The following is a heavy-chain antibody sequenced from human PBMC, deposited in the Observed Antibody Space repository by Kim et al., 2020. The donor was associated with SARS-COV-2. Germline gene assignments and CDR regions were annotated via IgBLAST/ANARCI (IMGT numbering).Heavy chain of an antibody. D-gene: IGHD2-2*01. CDR2: IKSKTDGGTT. CDR3: TTDLGYCSSTSCKNWYFDL. CDR1: GFTFSNAW. J-gene: IGHJ2*01. Sequence: GGSLRLSCAASGFTFSNAWMSWVRQAPGKGLEWVGRIKSKTDGGTTDYAAPVKGRFTISRDDSKNTLYLQMNSLKTEDTAVYYCTTDLGYCSSTSCKNWYFDLWGRGTLVTVSS. V-gene: IGHV3-15*01.